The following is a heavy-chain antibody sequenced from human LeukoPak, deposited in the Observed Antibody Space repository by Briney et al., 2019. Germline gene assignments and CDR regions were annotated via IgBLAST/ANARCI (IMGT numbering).Heavy chain of an antibody. CDR3: TRETAYGDYVKYDKYNWFDP. D-gene: IGHD4-17*01. CDR2: IRSKAYGGTT. V-gene: IGHV3-49*04. J-gene: IGHJ5*02. CDR1: GFTFSTYE. Sequence: GGSLRLSCAASGFTFSTYEMKWVRQAPGKGLEWVGFIRSKAYGGTTEYAASVKGRFTISRDDSKSIAYLQMNSLKTEDTAVYYCTRETAYGDYVKYDKYNWFDPWGQGTLVTVSS.